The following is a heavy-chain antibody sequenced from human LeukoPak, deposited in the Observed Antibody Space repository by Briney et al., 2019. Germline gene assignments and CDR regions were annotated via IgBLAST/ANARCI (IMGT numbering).Heavy chain of an antibody. D-gene: IGHD1-26*01. CDR2: INHSGST. Sequence: PSETLSLTCAVYGGSFSGYYWSWIRQPPGKGLEWIGEINHSGSTNYNPSLKSRATISVDTSKNQFSLKLSSVAAADTAVYYCAGGSYSMFNWGQGTLVTVSS. V-gene: IGHV4-34*01. CDR1: GGSFSGYY. CDR3: AGGSYSMFN. J-gene: IGHJ4*02.